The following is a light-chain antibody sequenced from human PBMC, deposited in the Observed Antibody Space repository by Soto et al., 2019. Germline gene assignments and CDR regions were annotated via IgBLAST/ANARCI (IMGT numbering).Light chain of an antibody. CDR2: AAS. J-gene: IGKJ5*01. V-gene: IGKV1-9*01. Sequence: DIQLTQSPSFLSASVGDRVTITCRASQGISSYLAWYQQKPVKAPKLLIYAASTLQSGVPSRSSGSGSGTEFTLTISSLQPEDFATYYCQQLNSSPITFGQGTRLET. CDR1: QGISSY. CDR3: QQLNSSPIT.